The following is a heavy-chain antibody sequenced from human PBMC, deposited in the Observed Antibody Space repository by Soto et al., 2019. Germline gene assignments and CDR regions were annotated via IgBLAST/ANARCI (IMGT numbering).Heavy chain of an antibody. V-gene: IGHV4-59*01. CDR1: GGSICSYY. Sequence: SETLSLTCTVSGGSICSYYWSWIRQPPGKGLEWIGYIYYSGSTNYNPSLKSRVTISVDTSKNQFSLKLSSVTAADTAVYYCARGRYCSSTSCYTNYYYYGMDVWGQGTTVTVSS. J-gene: IGHJ6*02. D-gene: IGHD2-2*02. CDR3: ARGRYCSSTSCYTNYYYYGMDV. CDR2: IYYSGST.